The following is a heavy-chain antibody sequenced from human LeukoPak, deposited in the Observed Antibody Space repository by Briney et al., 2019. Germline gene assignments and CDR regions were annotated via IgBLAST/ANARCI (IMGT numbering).Heavy chain of an antibody. J-gene: IGHJ5*02. CDR2: IYHSGST. Sequence: KSSETLSLTCAVYGGSFSGYYWSWIRQPPGKGLEWIGEIYHSGSTNYNPSLKSRVTISVDKSKNQFSLKLSSVTAADTAVYYCARDQDDIPNWFDPWGQGTLVTVSS. CDR3: ARDQDDIPNWFDP. D-gene: IGHD3-9*01. V-gene: IGHV4-34*01. CDR1: GGSFSGYY.